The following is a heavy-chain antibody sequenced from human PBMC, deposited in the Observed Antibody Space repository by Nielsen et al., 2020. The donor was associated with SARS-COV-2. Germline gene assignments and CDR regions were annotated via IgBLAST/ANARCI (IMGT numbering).Heavy chain of an antibody. Sequence: SGPTLVKPTETLTLTCTVSGFSLSNARMGVSWIRQPPGKRLEWIGYIYYSGNTDYNPSLKSRVTISLDRSRKQFSLKLTSVTAADTAVYYCARHDQALAAGSFNWFDPWGQGTLVTVSS. CDR3: ARHDQALAAGSFNWFDP. CDR1: GFSLSNARMG. V-gene: IGHV4-61*01. D-gene: IGHD3-10*01. J-gene: IGHJ5*02. CDR2: IYYSGNT.